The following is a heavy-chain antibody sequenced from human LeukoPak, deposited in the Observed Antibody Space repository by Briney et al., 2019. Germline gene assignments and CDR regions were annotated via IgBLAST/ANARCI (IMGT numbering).Heavy chain of an antibody. CDR2: IIPIFGTA. D-gene: IGHD3-10*01. CDR3: ARGRALRFPGDY. V-gene: IGHV1-69*13. Sequence: ASVKVSCKASGGTFSSYAISWVRQAPGQGLEWMGGIIPIFGTANYAQKFQGRVTITADESTSTAYMELSSLRSEDTAVYYCARGRALRFPGDYWGQGTLVTVSS. CDR1: GGTFSSYA. J-gene: IGHJ4*02.